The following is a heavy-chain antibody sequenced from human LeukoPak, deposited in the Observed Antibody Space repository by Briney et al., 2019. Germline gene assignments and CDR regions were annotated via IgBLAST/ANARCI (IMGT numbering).Heavy chain of an antibody. Sequence: QPSETLSLTCAVYGGSFSGYYWSWIRQPPGKGLEWVSAISGSGGSTYYADSVKGRFTISRDNSKNTLYLQMNSLRAEDTAVYYCAKLIAARGNWYFDLWGRGTLVTVSS. J-gene: IGHJ2*01. D-gene: IGHD6-6*01. CDR2: ISGSGGST. CDR1: GGSFSGYY. V-gene: IGHV3-23*01. CDR3: AKLIAARGNWYFDL.